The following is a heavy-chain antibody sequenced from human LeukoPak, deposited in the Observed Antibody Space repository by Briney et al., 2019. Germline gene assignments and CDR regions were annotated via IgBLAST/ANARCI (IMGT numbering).Heavy chain of an antibody. Sequence: ASVKVSCKASGYTFTGYYMHWVRQAPGQGLERMGWINPNSGGTNYAQKFQGWVTMTRDTSISTAYMELSRISSDDTAVYYCARGPPYYYASENWYFDYWGQGTLVTVSS. J-gene: IGHJ4*02. V-gene: IGHV1-2*04. CDR2: INPNSGGT. CDR3: ARGPPYYYASENWYFDY. D-gene: IGHD3-10*01. CDR1: GYTFTGYY.